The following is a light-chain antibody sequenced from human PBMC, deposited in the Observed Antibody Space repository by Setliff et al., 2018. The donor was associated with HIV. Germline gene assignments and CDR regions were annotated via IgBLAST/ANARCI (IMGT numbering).Light chain of an antibody. CDR2: DVN. V-gene: IGLV2-11*01. J-gene: IGLJ1*01. CDR1: STDVGGYDS. Sequence: QSALTQPRSVSGSPGQSVTISCTTTSTDVGGYDSVSWYQQLPGKAPKLMIYDVNKRPSGIPDRFSGSKSGNTASLTISGLQAEDEADYYCCSFAGSNTYVFGPGTKVTVL. CDR3: CSFAGSNTYV.